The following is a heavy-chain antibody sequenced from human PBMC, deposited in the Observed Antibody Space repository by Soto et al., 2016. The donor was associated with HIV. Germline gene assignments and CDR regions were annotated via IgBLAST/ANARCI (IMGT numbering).Heavy chain of an antibody. D-gene: IGHD6-13*01. J-gene: IGHJ4*02. Sequence: QVQLQQWGAGLLKPSETLSLTCAVYGGSFSGYYWSWIRQPPGKGLEWIGEINHSGSTNYNPSLKSRVTISVDTSKNQFSLKLSSVTAADTAVYYCARRSEQQLERYDRIDYVGPGNPGHRLL. CDR3: ARRSEQQLERYDRIDY. CDR2: INHSGST. CDR1: GGSFSGYY. V-gene: IGHV4-34*01.